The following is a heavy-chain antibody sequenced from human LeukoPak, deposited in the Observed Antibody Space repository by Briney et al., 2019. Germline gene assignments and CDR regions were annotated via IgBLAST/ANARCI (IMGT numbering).Heavy chain of an antibody. CDR2: IIPIFGTA. CDR1: GYTFTSYD. Sequence: GASVKVSCKASGYTFTSYDINWVRQAPGQGLEWMGGIIPIFGTANYAQKFQGRVTITADKSTSTAYMELGSLRSEDTAVYYCARALITGTTGSYWGQGTLVTVSS. V-gene: IGHV1-69*06. D-gene: IGHD1-7*01. CDR3: ARALITGTTGSY. J-gene: IGHJ4*02.